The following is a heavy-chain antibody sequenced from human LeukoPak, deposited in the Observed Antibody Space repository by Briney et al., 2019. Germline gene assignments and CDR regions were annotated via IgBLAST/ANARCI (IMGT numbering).Heavy chain of an antibody. CDR3: ANWFRGDGYNFDY. V-gene: IGHV3-30*18. J-gene: IGHJ4*02. D-gene: IGHD5-24*01. Sequence: GGSLRLSCAASGFTFSSYGMRWVRQAPGKGLEWVAVISYDGSNKYYADSVKGRFTISRDNSKNTLYLQMNSLRAEDTAVYYCANWFRGDGYNFDYWGRGTLVTVSS. CDR1: GFTFSSYG. CDR2: ISYDGSNK.